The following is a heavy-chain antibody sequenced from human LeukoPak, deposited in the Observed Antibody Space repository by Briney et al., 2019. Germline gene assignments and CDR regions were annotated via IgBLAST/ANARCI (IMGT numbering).Heavy chain of an antibody. Sequence: GGALRLSCAASGFTFSSYDMTWVRQAPGRGLEWVSSIRPSGDNTYYGDSVKGRFTISRDNSKNTLYLQMGSLRAEDMAVYYCARDRSRTTGTKYRYYYYYYYMDVWGKGTTVTVSS. CDR1: GFTFSSYD. J-gene: IGHJ6*03. D-gene: IGHD1-1*01. V-gene: IGHV3-23*01. CDR3: ARDRSRTTGTKYRYYYYYYYMDV. CDR2: IRPSGDNT.